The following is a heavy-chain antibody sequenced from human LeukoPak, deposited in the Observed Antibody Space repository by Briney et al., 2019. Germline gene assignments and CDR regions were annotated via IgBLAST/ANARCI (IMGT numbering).Heavy chain of an antibody. CDR3: ARDEASFDI. CDR2: ISSSGSTI. CDR1: GFTFSSYE. J-gene: IGHJ3*02. Sequence: GGSLRLSCAASGFTFSSYEMNWVRQAPGKGLEWVSYISSSGSTIYYAESVKGRFTISRDNAKNSLYLQMNSLRAEDTAVYYCARDEASFDIWGQGTMVTVSS. V-gene: IGHV3-48*03.